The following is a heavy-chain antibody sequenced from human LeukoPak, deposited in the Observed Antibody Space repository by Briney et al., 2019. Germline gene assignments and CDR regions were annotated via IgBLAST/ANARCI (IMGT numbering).Heavy chain of an antibody. J-gene: IGHJ4*02. V-gene: IGHV3-53*01. CDR1: GFTASSNS. Sequence: GGSLRLSCTVSGFTASSNSMSWVRQAPGKGLEWVSFIYSGNTHYSDSVKGRFTISRDNSKNTLYLQMNSLRAEDTAVYYCAKVWSWYYFDYWGQGTLVTVSS. D-gene: IGHD6-13*01. CDR2: IYSGNT. CDR3: AKVWSWYYFDY.